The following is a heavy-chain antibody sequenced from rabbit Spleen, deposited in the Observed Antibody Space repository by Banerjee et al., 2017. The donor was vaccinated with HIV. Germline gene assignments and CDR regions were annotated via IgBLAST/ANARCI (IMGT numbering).Heavy chain of an antibody. CDR1: GFSFSSGYY. V-gene: IGHV1S40*01. D-gene: IGHD4-1*01. CDR2: IGISSGST. J-gene: IGHJ2*01. Sequence: QSLEESGGDLVKPGASLTLTCTASGFSFSSGYYMCWVRQAPGKGLELIACIGISSGSTWYASWAKGRFTISKTSSTTVTLQMTSLTAADTATYFCAKTNYYNFDWGGPFDPWGPGTLVTVS. CDR3: AKTNYYNFDWGGPFDP.